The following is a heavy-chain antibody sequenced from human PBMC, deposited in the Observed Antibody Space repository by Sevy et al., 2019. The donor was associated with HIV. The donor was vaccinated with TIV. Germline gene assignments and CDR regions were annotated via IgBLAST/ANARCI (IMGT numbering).Heavy chain of an antibody. Sequence: GGSLRLSCAAFGFAYSGYGMHWVRQAPGKGLEWVAVIWYDGSNKEYADSVKGRFTISRDNSKTTLYLQMNSLRAEDTAVYYCAKEGTWYGRDYFDYWGQGTLVTVSS. CDR3: AKEGTWYGRDYFDY. CDR1: GFAYSGYG. J-gene: IGHJ4*02. D-gene: IGHD6-13*01. V-gene: IGHV3-33*06. CDR2: IWYDGSNK.